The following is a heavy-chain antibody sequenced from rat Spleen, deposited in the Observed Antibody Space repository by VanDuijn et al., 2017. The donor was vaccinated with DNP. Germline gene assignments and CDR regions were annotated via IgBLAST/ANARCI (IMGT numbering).Heavy chain of an antibody. CDR1: GFTFSNYD. Sequence: EVQLVESGGGFVQPGGSLKLSCAASGFTFSNYDMAWVRQAPTKGLEWVASISPSGVNAFHRDSVQGRFTVSRDNAKTSLYLQMDSLGSEDTATYYCARGGLRYGGYLDYWGQGVMVTVSS. CDR2: ISPSGVNA. J-gene: IGHJ2*01. D-gene: IGHD1-11*01. CDR3: ARGGLRYGGYLDY. V-gene: IGHV5-25*01.